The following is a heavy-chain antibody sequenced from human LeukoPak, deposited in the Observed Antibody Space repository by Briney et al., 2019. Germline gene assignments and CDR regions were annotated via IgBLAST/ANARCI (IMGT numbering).Heavy chain of an antibody. CDR3: ATEGKMVRGVYSDY. J-gene: IGHJ4*02. Sequence: ASVKVSCKASGYTFTSHYMHWVRQAPGQGLEWMGLINPSGSSTLYAQKFQGRVTMTRDMSTTTDYMELSSLRSEDTDVYYCATEGKMVRGVYSDYWGQGTLVTVSS. CDR2: INPSGSST. D-gene: IGHD3-10*01. CDR1: GYTFTSHY. V-gene: IGHV1-46*01.